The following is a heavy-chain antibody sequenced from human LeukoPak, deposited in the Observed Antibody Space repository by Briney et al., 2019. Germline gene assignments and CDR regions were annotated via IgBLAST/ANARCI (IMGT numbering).Heavy chain of an antibody. Sequence: GGSLRLSCAASGFTFSNYWMHWVRQAPGKGLVWVSRINSDGINTSYADSVKGRFTIPRDNAKNTLNLQMNSLRAEDTAVYFCARDGTIAAAGTDYWGQGTLVTVSS. CDR1: GFTFSNYW. D-gene: IGHD6-13*01. CDR3: ARDGTIAAAGTDY. J-gene: IGHJ4*02. CDR2: INSDGINT. V-gene: IGHV3-74*01.